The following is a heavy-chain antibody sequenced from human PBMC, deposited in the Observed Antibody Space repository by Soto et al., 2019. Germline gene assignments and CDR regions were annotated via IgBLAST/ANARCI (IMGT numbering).Heavy chain of an antibody. CDR2: IYYSGST. D-gene: IGHD3-16*02. Sequence: SETLSLTCTVSGGSISSYYWSWIRQPPGKGLEWIGYIYYSGSTNYNPSLKSRVTISVDTSKNQFSLKLSSVTAADTAVYYCARRAYIWGSYRYTDGGDRYYMDVWGKGTTVTVSS. J-gene: IGHJ6*03. CDR1: GGSISSYY. CDR3: ARRAYIWGSYRYTDGGDRYYMDV. V-gene: IGHV4-59*01.